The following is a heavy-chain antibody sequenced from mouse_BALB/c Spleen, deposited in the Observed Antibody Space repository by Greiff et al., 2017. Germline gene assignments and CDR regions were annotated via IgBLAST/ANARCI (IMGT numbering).Heavy chain of an antibody. CDR1: GYTFTSYW. D-gene: IGHD2-1*01. J-gene: IGHJ2*01. V-gene: IGHV1-87*01. CDR3: ARRIYYGNYVDFDY. Sequence: VQLQQSGAELARPGASVKLSCKASGYTFTSYWMQWVKQRPGQGLEWIGAIYPGDGDTRYTQKFKGKATLTADKSSSTAYMQLSSLASEDSAVYDCARRIYYGNYVDFDYWGQGTTLTVSS. CDR2: IYPGDGDT.